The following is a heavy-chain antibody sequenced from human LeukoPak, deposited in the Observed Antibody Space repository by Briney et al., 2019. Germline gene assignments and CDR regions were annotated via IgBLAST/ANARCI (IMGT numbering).Heavy chain of an antibody. D-gene: IGHD6-13*01. J-gene: IGHJ4*02. V-gene: IGHV3-23*01. CDR2: ISGSGGST. CDR1: GFTFRSYA. Sequence: GGSLGVSFEAPGFTFRSYAMSWVRQPPGKGLEWASAISGSGGSTYYADSVKGRFPISRDNSKNPLYLQMNSLRAEDTAVYYCARLGTGYSSSWTLDYWGQGTLVTVSS. CDR3: ARLGTGYSSSWTLDY.